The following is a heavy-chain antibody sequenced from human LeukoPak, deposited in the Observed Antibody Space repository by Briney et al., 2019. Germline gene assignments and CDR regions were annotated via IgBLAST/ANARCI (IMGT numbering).Heavy chain of an antibody. CDR1: GGSFSDYY. J-gene: IGHJ4*02. D-gene: IGHD3-16*01. Sequence: PSETLSLTCAVYGGSFSDYYWSWIRQPPGKGLEWIGEINHSGGTNYNPSLKSRATISVDTSKNQFSLKLTSVTAADTAVYYCARDGGDGPNYWGQGTLVTVSS. CDR3: ARDGGDGPNY. CDR2: INHSGGT. V-gene: IGHV4-34*01.